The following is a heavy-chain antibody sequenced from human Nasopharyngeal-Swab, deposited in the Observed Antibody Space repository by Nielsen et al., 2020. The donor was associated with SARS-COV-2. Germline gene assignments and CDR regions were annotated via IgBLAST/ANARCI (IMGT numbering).Heavy chain of an antibody. V-gene: IGHV3-23*01. CDR3: AKGKVVVVITPLGY. Sequence: IRQPPGKGLEWVSAISGSGGSTYYADAVKGRFTISRDNSKNTLYLQMNSLRAEDTAVYYCAKGKVVVVITPLGYWGQGTLVTVSS. D-gene: IGHD3-22*01. J-gene: IGHJ4*02. CDR2: ISGSGGST.